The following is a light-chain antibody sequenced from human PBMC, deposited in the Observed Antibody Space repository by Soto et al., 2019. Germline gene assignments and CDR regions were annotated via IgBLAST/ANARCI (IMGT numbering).Light chain of an antibody. CDR1: QSVSTR. Sequence: DIQMTKSPSSLSASVGDRVTIICRASQSVSTRLAWYQQKPGKAPKVLIYDASSWAGGVPSRFTGSGSGTEFTLTINGLQPDDFATYYCQQYSVYWTFGQGTKVEIK. J-gene: IGKJ1*01. V-gene: IGKV1-5*02. CDR2: DAS. CDR3: QQYSVYWT.